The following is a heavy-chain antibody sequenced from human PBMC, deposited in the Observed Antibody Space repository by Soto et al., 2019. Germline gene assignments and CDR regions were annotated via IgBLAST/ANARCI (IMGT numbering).Heavy chain of an antibody. CDR2: INHSGST. CDR1: GGSFSGYY. D-gene: IGHD3-16*02. J-gene: IGHJ3*02. CDR3: ARGRGDYVWGSYRPREDGYAFDI. Sequence: QVQLQQWGAALLKPSETLSLTCAVYGGSFSGYYWSWIRQPPGKGLEWIGEINHSGSTNYNPSLKSRVAISVDTSKNQFSLKLSSVTAADTAVYYCARGRGDYVWGSYRPREDGYAFDIWGQGTMVTVSS. V-gene: IGHV4-34*01.